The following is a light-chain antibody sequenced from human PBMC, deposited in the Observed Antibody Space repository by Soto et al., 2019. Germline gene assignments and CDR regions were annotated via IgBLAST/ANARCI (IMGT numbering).Light chain of an antibody. CDR1: QSVLYTSNNKNF. J-gene: IGKJ1*01. CDR2: RAS. Sequence: DIVMTQSPDSLAVSLGERATINCKSSQSVLYTSNNKNFLAWYQQKPGQPPKLLIYRASTRESGVPDRFSCSGSGTDFTLTISSLQAEDVAVYYCEQYYSTRTFGQGTKVEIK. V-gene: IGKV4-1*01. CDR3: EQYYSTRT.